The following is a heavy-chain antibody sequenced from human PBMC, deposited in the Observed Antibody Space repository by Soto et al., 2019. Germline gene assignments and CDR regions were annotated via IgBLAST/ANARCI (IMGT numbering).Heavy chain of an antibody. V-gene: IGHV3-23*01. CDR1: GFTFSSYA. CDR2: ISGSGGST. J-gene: IGHJ4*02. CDR3: AKPYDSSGYYYPYHFDY. Sequence: PGGSLRLSCAASGFTFSSYAMSWVRQAPGKGLEWVSAISGSGGSTYYADSVKGRFTISRDNSKNTLYLQMNSLRAEDTAVYYCAKPYDSSGYYYPYHFDYWGQGTLVTVSS. D-gene: IGHD3-22*01.